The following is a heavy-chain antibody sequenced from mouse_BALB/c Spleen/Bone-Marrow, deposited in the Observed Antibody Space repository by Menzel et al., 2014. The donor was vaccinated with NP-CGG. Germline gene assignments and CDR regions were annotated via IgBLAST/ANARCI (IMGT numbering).Heavy chain of an antibody. CDR2: IDPANGNT. J-gene: IGHJ4*01. CDR1: GFNIKDTY. V-gene: IGHV14-3*02. D-gene: IGHD4-1*01. Sequence: EVMLVESGAELVKPEASVKLSCTASGFNIKDTYMHWVKQRPEQGLEWIGRIDPANGNTKYDPKFQGKATITADTSSNTAYLQLSSLTSEDTAVYYCARWEYYAMDYWGQGTSVTVSS. CDR3: ARWEYYAMDY.